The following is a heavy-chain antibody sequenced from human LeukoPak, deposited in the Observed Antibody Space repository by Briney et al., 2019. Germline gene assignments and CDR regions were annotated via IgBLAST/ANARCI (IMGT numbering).Heavy chain of an antibody. CDR1: GFTFSDYY. D-gene: IGHD2-2*01. Sequence: GGSLRLSCAASGFTFSDYYMSWIRQAPGKGLEWVTYISSSGSYTNYADSVKGRFTISRDNAKNSLYLQMNSLRAEDTAVDYCARASSPSLAIPGYWGQGTLVTVSS. V-gene: IGHV3-11*05. CDR2: ISSSGSYT. CDR3: ARASSPSLAIPGY. J-gene: IGHJ4*02.